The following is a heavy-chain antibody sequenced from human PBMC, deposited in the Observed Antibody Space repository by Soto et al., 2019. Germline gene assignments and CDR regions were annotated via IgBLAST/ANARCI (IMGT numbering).Heavy chain of an antibody. CDR1: GLTVSSNY. V-gene: IGHV3-66*01. CDR2: IYTGGRT. Sequence: GGSLRLSCAASGLTVSSNYMSWVRQAPGKGLEWVSVIYTGGRTNYADSVKGRFTLSRHNSKNTLYHQVNSQRAEDTAVYYCAKEDFYYYYLDVWGKGTTVTVSS. CDR3: AKEDFYYYYLDV. J-gene: IGHJ6*03.